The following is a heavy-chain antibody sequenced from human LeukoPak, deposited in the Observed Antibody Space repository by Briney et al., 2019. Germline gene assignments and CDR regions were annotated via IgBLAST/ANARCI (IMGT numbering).Heavy chain of an antibody. J-gene: IGHJ4*02. D-gene: IGHD3-10*01. V-gene: IGHV1-8*01. CDR3: ARTMYYYDSGSYQTLFGY. CDR1: GYTVTSYD. CDR2: MNPNSGNT. Sequence: ASVKVSCKASGYTVTSYDINWVRQATGQGLEWMGWMNPNSGNTGYAQKFQGRVTMTRNTSISTAYMELSSLRSEDTAVYYCARTMYYYDSGSYQTLFGYWGQGTLVTVSS.